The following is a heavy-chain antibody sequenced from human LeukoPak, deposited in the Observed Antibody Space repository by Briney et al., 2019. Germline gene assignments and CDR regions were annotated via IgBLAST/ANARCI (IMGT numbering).Heavy chain of an antibody. D-gene: IGHD6-6*01. CDR1: GFTFSSYD. Sequence: HPGRSLRLSCAASGFTFSSYDMHWVRQAPGKGLEWVAVIWYDGSNKYYADSVKGRFTSSSDNSKNTLYLQMNSLRAEDTAVYYCAKDDPVPYYIDVWGKGTTVTVSS. V-gene: IGHV3-33*06. J-gene: IGHJ6*03. CDR2: IWYDGSNK. CDR3: AKDDPVPYYIDV.